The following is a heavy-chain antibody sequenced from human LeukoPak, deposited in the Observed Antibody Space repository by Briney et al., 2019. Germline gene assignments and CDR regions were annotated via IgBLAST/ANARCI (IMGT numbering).Heavy chain of an antibody. D-gene: IGHD6-13*01. CDR2: IYWDDDK. CDR3: AHRYNSSWSANWFDP. CDR1: GFSLSTSGVG. V-gene: IGHV2-5*02. Sequence: SGPTLVKPTQTLTLTCTFSGFSLSTSGVGVGWIRQPPGKALEWLAHIYWDDDKRYSPSLKSRLTVTKDTSKNQVVLTMTNMDPVDTATYYCAHRYNSSWSANWFDPWGQGTLVTVSS. J-gene: IGHJ5*02.